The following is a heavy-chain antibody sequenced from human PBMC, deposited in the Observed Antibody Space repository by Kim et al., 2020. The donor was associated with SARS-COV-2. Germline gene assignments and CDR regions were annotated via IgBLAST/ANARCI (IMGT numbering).Heavy chain of an antibody. CDR2: IYSSGTT. Sequence: SETLSLTCSVSGGSISNSYWNWIRQSAGKGLEWIARIYSSGTTNYNPSLKSRVTMSLDTSKNQFSLKLTSVTAADTAVYYCARGHTYGYCDFWGQGTLVTVSS. J-gene: IGHJ4*02. D-gene: IGHD5-18*01. CDR1: GGSISNSY. CDR3: ARGHTYGYCDF. V-gene: IGHV4-4*07.